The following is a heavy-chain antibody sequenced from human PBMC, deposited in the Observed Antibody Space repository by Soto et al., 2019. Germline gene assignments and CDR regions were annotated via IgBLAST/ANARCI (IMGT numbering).Heavy chain of an antibody. CDR3: VRHTCSGTRCYPWFRP. CDR1: GDTVSTTGAA. CDR2: TYNTDQWNF. J-gene: IGHJ5*02. Sequence: SQTLSPTCGISGDTVSTTGAAWNWIRQSPSRGLEWLGRTYNTDQWNFGYSVSMRGRISIVPDASQNQVSLQLESVTPDHTPMNYCVRHTCSGTRCYPWFRPRGQ. V-gene: IGHV6-1*01. D-gene: IGHD2-2*01.